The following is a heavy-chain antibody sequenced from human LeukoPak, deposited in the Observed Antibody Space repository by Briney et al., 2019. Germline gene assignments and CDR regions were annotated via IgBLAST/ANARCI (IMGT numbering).Heavy chain of an antibody. V-gene: IGHV3-21*01. CDR2: ISSTSSYI. CDR1: GFTVSTNY. Sequence: GGSLRLSCAASGFTVSTNYMNWVRQAPGKGLEWVSSISSTSSYIHYADSVKGRFTISRDNAKNSLFLQMNSLRAEDTAVYYCARDPFSSGSYWGQGTLVTVSS. D-gene: IGHD3-10*01. J-gene: IGHJ4*02. CDR3: ARDPFSSGSY.